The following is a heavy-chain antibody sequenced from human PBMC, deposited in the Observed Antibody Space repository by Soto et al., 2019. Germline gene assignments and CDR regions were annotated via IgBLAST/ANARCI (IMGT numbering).Heavy chain of an antibody. V-gene: IGHV3-23*01. CDR2: ISGSGGST. CDR1: GFTFSSYA. J-gene: IGHJ4*02. D-gene: IGHD5-12*01. CDR3: AKGEGGYAKAAAFDY. Sequence: GGSLRLSCAASGFTFSSYAMSWVRQAPGKGLEWVSAISGSGGSTYCADSVKGRFTISRDNSKNTLYLQMNSLRAEDTAVYYCAKGEGGYAKAAAFDYWGQGTLVTVSS.